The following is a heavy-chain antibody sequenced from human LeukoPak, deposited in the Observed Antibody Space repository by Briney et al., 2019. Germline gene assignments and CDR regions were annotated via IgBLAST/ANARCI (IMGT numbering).Heavy chain of an antibody. Sequence: GGSLRLSCAASGFTVSSQYMSWVRQAPGKGLDWVSVIYDGDITYYADSVKGRFTISRDSSMGTLYLQMNSLRAEDTAAYYCAKVAPAGTYFDSWGQGTLVTVSS. CDR2: IYDGDIT. D-gene: IGHD6-13*01. CDR1: GFTVSSQY. V-gene: IGHV3-66*01. CDR3: AKVAPAGTYFDS. J-gene: IGHJ4*02.